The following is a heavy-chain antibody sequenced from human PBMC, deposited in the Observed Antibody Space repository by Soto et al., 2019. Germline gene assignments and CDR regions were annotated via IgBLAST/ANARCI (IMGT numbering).Heavy chain of an antibody. D-gene: IGHD1-1*01. CDR3: ARDRDNGLEY. V-gene: IGHV3-33*01. Sequence: QVQLVESGGGVVQPGRSLRLSCEASGFTFSSYGMHWVRQAPGKGLEWVAYIWYDGSNKNHADSVKGRFTISRDYSKNTLYLQMNSLRAEDMAVYYCARDRDNGLEYWGQGTLVTVSS. J-gene: IGHJ4*02. CDR2: IWYDGSNK. CDR1: GFTFSSYG.